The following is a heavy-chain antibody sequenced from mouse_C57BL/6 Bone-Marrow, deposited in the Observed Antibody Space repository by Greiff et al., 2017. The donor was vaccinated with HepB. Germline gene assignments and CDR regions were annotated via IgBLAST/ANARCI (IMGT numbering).Heavy chain of an antibody. Sequence: QVQLKQSGAELVRPGTSVKVSCKASGYAFTNYLIEWVKQRPGQGLEWIGVINPGSGGTNFNEKFKGKATLTADKSSSTAYMQLSSLTSEDSAVYFCARGGTAQATVFDYWGQGTTLTVSS. V-gene: IGHV1-54*01. D-gene: IGHD3-2*02. CDR1: GYAFTNYL. J-gene: IGHJ2*01. CDR2: INPGSGGT. CDR3: ARGGTAQATVFDY.